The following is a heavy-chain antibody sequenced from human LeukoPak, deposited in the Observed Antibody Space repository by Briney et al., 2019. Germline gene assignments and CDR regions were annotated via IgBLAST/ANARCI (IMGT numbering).Heavy chain of an antibody. V-gene: IGHV3-30*04. J-gene: IGHJ5*02. CDR2: ISYDGSNK. CDR1: GFTFSSYA. D-gene: IGHD1-14*01. Sequence: GGSLRLSCAASGFTFSSYAMHWVRQAPGKGLEWVAVISYDGSNKYYADSVKGRFTISRDNSKNTLYLQMNSLRAEDTAVYYCAKVSVNHADWFDPWGQGTLVTVSS. CDR3: AKVSVNHADWFDP.